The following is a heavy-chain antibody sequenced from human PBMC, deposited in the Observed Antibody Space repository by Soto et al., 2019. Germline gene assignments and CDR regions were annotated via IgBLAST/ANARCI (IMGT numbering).Heavy chain of an antibody. D-gene: IGHD5-18*01. CDR2: ISAHNGNT. J-gene: IGHJ4*02. CDR1: GYTFTSYG. V-gene: IGHV1-18*01. Sequence: QVQLVQSGAEVKKPGASVKVSCKASGYTFTSYGISWVRHATGQGLEWMGWISAHNGNTKYAQKLQGRVTMTTATATSTAYMELRSLRSDDTAVYYCARDLSYGLCDYWGQGTLVTVSS. CDR3: ARDLSYGLCDY.